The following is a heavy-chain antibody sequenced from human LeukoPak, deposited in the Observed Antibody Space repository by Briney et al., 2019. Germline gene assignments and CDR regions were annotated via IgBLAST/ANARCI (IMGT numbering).Heavy chain of an antibody. CDR2: ISYDGSHK. J-gene: IGHJ4*02. CDR3: AKDWPGYSGYGGLPFDY. D-gene: IGHD5-12*01. V-gene: IGHV3-30*04. CDR1: GFTFSSYA. Sequence: GGTLTLSCAASGFTFSSYAMHWVRQAPGKGLEWVAFISYDGSHKYYADSVKGRFTISRDNSKNTLYLQINSLRAEDTAVYYCAKDWPGYSGYGGLPFDYWGQGTLVTVSS.